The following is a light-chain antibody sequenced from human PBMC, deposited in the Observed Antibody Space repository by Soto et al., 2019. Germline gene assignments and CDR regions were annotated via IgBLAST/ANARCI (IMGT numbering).Light chain of an antibody. CDR1: QSISSW. V-gene: IGKV1-5*03. Sequence: DIQMTQSPSTLSASVGDRVTITCLASQSISSWLAWYQQKPGKAPKLLIYKASSLESGVPSKFSGSGSGTEFTLTIRSLEPDDFATYYCQQYHSYPWTFGQGTKVEIK. J-gene: IGKJ1*01. CDR3: QQYHSYPWT. CDR2: KAS.